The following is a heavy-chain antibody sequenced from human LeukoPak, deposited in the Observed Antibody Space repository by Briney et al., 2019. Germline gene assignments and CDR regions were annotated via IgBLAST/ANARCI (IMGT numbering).Heavy chain of an antibody. CDR3: ARAGKRDIVVVPAAHDY. CDR2: IRSKGYGGTP. Sequence: GRSLRLSCTASGFTFGDYAMSWVRQAPGKGLEWVGFIRSKGYGGTPGYAASVRGRFTVSRDDSKGIAYLQMSSLKTEDTAEYYCARAGKRDIVVVPAAHDYWGQGTLVTVSS. D-gene: IGHD2-2*01. J-gene: IGHJ4*02. V-gene: IGHV3-49*04. CDR1: GFTFGDYA.